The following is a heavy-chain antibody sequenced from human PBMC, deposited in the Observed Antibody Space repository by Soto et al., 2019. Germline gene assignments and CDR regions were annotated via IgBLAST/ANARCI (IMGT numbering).Heavy chain of an antibody. J-gene: IGHJ4*02. Sequence: GGSLRLSCAASGFTFSTYAMKWVRQAPGKGLEWVSAISGSGGSTYYADSVKGRFTISRDNSKNTLYLQMNSLRAEDTAVYYCANARYYYDSSGYYYVDYWGQGTLVTVS. V-gene: IGHV3-23*01. CDR3: ANARYYYDSSGYYYVDY. D-gene: IGHD3-22*01. CDR2: ISGSGGST. CDR1: GFTFSTYA.